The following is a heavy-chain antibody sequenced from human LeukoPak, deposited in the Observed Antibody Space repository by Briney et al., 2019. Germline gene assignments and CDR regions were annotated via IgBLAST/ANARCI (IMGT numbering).Heavy chain of an antibody. Sequence: GESLKISCKGSGYSFTTYWLGWVRQMPGKGLEWMGIIYPGDSDSRYSPSFQGQVTISADKSVSTAYLQWSSLKASDSAMYYCATGAIGVAGPHYWGQGTLLTVSS. CDR1: GYSFTTYW. CDR3: ATGAIGVAGPHY. CDR2: IYPGDSDS. J-gene: IGHJ4*02. V-gene: IGHV5-51*01. D-gene: IGHD6-19*01.